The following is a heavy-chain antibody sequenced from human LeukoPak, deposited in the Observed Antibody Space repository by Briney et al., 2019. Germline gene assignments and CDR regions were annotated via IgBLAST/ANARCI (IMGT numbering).Heavy chain of an antibody. Sequence: GGSLRLSCVASGFTFSSHGMNWVRQAPGKGLEWVSGITSGTRTYYADSVKGRFAISRDNSKNTMYLQMNSLRAEDTAVYYCARVQRGIAVALDYWGQGTLATVSS. J-gene: IGHJ4*02. D-gene: IGHD6-19*01. CDR2: ITSGTRT. CDR1: GFTFSSHG. CDR3: ARVQRGIAVALDY. V-gene: IGHV3-23*01.